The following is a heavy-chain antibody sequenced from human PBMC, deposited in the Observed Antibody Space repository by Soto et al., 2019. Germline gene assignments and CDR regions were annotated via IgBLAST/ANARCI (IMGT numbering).Heavy chain of an antibody. CDR1: GYTFTSYG. V-gene: IGHV1-18*01. J-gene: IGHJ5*02. D-gene: IGHD2-15*01. CDR3: ARKISGILTDNWFDP. Sequence: QVPLVQSGAEVKKPGASVKVSCKASGYTFTSYGISWVRQAPGQGLEWMGWISAYNGNTNYAQKLQGRVTMTTDTSTSTAYMELRSLRSDDTAVYYCARKISGILTDNWFDPWGQGTLVTVSS. CDR2: ISAYNGNT.